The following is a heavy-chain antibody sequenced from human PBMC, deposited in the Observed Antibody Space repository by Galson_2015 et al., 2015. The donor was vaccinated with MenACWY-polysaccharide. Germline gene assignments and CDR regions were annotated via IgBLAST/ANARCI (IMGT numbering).Heavy chain of an antibody. CDR1: GFTFSDYY. Sequence: SLRLSCAASGFTFSDYYMHWIRQAPGKGLEWVSYISDSGSAIYFAGSVKGRFIISRDNAKNSLYLQMNSLRAEDTAVYFCARDPRGARSSYFDNWGQGILVTVSS. CDR2: ISDSGSAI. CDR3: ARDPRGARSSYFDN. V-gene: IGHV3-11*01. D-gene: IGHD3-10*01. J-gene: IGHJ4*02.